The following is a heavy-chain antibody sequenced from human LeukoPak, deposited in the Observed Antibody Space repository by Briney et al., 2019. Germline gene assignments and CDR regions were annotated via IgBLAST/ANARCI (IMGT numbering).Heavy chain of an antibody. CDR1: GDSINNDTYY. D-gene: IGHD3-9*01. CDR3: ARDYYDSQTGYSRGWFDP. V-gene: IGHV4-61*02. J-gene: IGHJ5*02. Sequence: SQTLSLTCTVSGDSINNDTYYWTRLPRPAGQELMGIGSLNTKRSYSSNPYLRSRVSISKDTSKNQFFLNLTSVTAADTAIYYCARDYYDSQTGYSRGWFDPWGQGTLVTVSS. CDR2: LNTKRSY.